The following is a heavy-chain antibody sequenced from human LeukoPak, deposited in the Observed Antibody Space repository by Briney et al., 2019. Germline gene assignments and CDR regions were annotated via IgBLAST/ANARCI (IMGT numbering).Heavy chain of an antibody. CDR1: GYSFTDYY. Sequence: ASVKVSCKASGYSFTDYYMHWVRQAPGQGLEWMGWINPNSGGTNYAQKFQGRVTMTRDMSTNTVYMELSSLRSEDTAVYYCARQGRSGSYSAFNWFDPWGQGTLVTVSS. CDR3: ARQGRSGSYSAFNWFDP. CDR2: INPNSGGT. D-gene: IGHD3-22*01. J-gene: IGHJ5*02. V-gene: IGHV1-2*02.